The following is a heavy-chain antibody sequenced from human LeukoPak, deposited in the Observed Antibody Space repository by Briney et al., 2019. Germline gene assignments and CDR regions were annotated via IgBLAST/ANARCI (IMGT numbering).Heavy chain of an antibody. CDR1: GFTFSSHA. CDR2: TSGSGHNT. D-gene: IGHD4-17*01. CDR3: AKDPNGDYVGAFDM. J-gene: IGHJ3*02. Sequence: GGSLRLSCGASGFTFSSHAITWIRQAPGKGLEWVSSTSGSGHNTYYADSVQGRFTISRDNSKNTLFLQMNSLRADDTAVYHCAKDPNGDYVGAFDMWGQGTMVTVSS. V-gene: IGHV3-23*01.